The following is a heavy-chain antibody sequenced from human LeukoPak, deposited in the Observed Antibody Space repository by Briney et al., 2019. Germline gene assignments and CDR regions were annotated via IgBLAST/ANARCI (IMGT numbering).Heavy chain of an antibody. CDR1: GYSFTSYW. CDR3: ARPSKDYGDYGRSVPWYFDL. D-gene: IGHD4-17*01. CDR2: IYPGDSDT. Sequence: PGESLKISCKGSGYSFTSYWIGWVRQMPGKGLEWMGIIYPGDSDTRYSPSFQGQVTISADKSISTAYLQWSSLKASDTAMYYCARPSKDYGDYGRSVPWYFDLWGRGTLVTVSS. J-gene: IGHJ2*01. V-gene: IGHV5-51*01.